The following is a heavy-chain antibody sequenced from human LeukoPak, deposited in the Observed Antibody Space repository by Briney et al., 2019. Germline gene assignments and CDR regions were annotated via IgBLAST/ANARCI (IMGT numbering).Heavy chain of an antibody. J-gene: IGHJ4*02. CDR1: GGSISSYY. CDR3: SRDLSDGGPHMR. Sequence: ASETLSLTCTVSGGSISSYYWSWIRQPPGKGLEWIGYIYYSGSTNYNPSLKSRVTISVDTSKNQFSLKLSSVTAADTAVYYCSRDLSDGGPHMRWGQGALVSVSS. CDR2: IYYSGST. D-gene: IGHD4-23*01. V-gene: IGHV4-59*01.